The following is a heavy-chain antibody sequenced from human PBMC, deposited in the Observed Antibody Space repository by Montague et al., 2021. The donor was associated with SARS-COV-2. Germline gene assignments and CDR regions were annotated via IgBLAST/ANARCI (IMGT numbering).Heavy chain of an antibody. V-gene: IGHV3-7*01. CDR2: IKPDGTEQ. Sequence: SLRLSCAASGFTFSTYWMSWVRQAPGKGLEWVANIKPDGTEQYYVDSVKGRFSISRNNAKNSVYLQMHSLRAEDTGVYYCASENVAAPGYYWGRGTLVTVSS. D-gene: IGHD6-13*01. CDR3: ASENVAAPGYY. J-gene: IGHJ4*02. CDR1: GFTFSTYW.